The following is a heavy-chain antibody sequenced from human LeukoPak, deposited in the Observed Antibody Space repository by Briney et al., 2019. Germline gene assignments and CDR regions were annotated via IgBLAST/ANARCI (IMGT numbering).Heavy chain of an antibody. V-gene: IGHV3-13*01. J-gene: IGHJ3*02. D-gene: IGHD5/OR15-5a*01. CDR2: IGIAGDT. CDR3: IRGGIQVSGIDAFDI. CDR1: GFTFSSYD. Sequence: GGSLRLSCAASGFTFSSYDMHWVRQAPGRGLEWVSAIGIAGDTYYPDSVKGRFTISRENAKNSMYLQTNSLKDGDTAVYYCIRGGIQVSGIDAFDIWGQGTMVTVSS.